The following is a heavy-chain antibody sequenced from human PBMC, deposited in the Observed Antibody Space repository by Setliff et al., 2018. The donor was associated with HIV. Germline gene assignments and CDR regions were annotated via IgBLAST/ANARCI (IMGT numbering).Heavy chain of an antibody. D-gene: IGHD6-19*01. CDR1: GGSVSSSNW. CDR2: ISQSGST. CDR3: ARGPARAVARPGWLDP. V-gene: IGHV4-4*02. Sequence: SETLSLTCAVSGGSVSSSNWWSWVRQPPGRGLEWIGEISQSGSTNYNPSLKSRVTISVDKSKNQFSLKLSSVTAADTAVYYCARGPARAVARPGWLDPWGQGTLVTVSS. J-gene: IGHJ5*02.